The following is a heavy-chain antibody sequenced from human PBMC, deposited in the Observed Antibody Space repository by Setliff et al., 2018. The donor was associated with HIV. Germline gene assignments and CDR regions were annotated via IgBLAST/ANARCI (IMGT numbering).Heavy chain of an antibody. V-gene: IGHV4-61*01. D-gene: IGHD4-17*01. J-gene: IGHJ4*02. CDR2: IYYSGST. CDR1: GGSVGSGSYY. CDR3: ARDPPGYGDSKDY. Sequence: TLSLTCSVSGGSVGSGSYYWSWIRQSPGKGLEWLGYIYYSGSTTYNPSLRSRVTISIDTSKNQFSLNLRPVTAADTAVYYCARDPPGYGDSKDYWGQGKLVTVSS.